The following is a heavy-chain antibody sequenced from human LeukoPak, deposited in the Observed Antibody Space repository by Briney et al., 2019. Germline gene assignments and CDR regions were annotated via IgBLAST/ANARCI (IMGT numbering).Heavy chain of an antibody. Sequence: SETLSLTCTVSGGSVSSGSYYWSWIRQPPGKGLEWIVYIYYSGSTNYNPSLKSRVTISVDTSKNQFSLKLSSVTAADTAVYYCARHEAVALYYFDYWGQGTLVTVSS. CDR2: IYYSGST. D-gene: IGHD6-19*01. J-gene: IGHJ4*02. V-gene: IGHV4-61*01. CDR1: GGSVSSGSYY. CDR3: ARHEAVALYYFDY.